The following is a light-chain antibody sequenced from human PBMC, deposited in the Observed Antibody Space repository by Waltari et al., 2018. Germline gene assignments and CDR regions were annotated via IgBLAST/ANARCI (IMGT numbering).Light chain of an antibody. CDR2: SSS. CDR3: QQTNSAWT. CDR1: QDISGW. V-gene: IGKV1-12*01. J-gene: IGKJ1*01. Sequence: DVQMTQSPSSVSASVGDTVTITCRASQDISGWLAWYQQKPGTAPKLLIYSSSRLQSGVSSRFRGSGSGTDFTLTISGLQLEDVATYYCQQTNSAWTFGQGTKVDVK.